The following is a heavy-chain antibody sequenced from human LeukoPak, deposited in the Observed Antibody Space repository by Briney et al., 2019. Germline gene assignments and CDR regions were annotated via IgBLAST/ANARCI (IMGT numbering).Heavy chain of an antibody. CDR1: GGSISSSSYY. Sequence: SETLSLTCTVSGGSISSSSYYWGWIRRPPGKGLEWIGSIYYSGSTYYNPSLKSRVTISVDTSKNQFSLKLSSVTAADTAVYYCARYGPIVGASPLDYWGQGTLVTVSS. CDR3: ARYGPIVGASPLDY. CDR2: IYYSGST. J-gene: IGHJ4*02. D-gene: IGHD1-26*01. V-gene: IGHV4-39*01.